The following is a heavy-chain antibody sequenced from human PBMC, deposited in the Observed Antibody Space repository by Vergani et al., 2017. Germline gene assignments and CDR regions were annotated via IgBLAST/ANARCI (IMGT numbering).Heavy chain of an antibody. Sequence: QVQLQQWGGGLLKPSETLSLTCVVNGGSFTSYHWTWIRQSPGEGLEWVGDIDHTGRPDYNPSLKSRLTMSVDKSRNQFSLTINSVTATDTAIYFCARVNTETNGHLYYYYSMDVWGQGTAVTVS. CDR3: ARVNTETNGHLYYYYSMDV. J-gene: IGHJ6*03. CDR1: GGSFTSYH. D-gene: IGHD4-11*01. CDR2: IDHTGRP. V-gene: IGHV4-34*01.